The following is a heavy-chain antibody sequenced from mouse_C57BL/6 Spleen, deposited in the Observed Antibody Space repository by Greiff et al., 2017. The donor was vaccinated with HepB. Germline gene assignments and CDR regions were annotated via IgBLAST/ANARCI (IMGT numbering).Heavy chain of an antibody. J-gene: IGHJ3*01. D-gene: IGHD2-5*01. CDR1: GYTFTSYW. CDR3: ARYSNYLFAD. V-gene: IGHV1-69*01. CDR2: IDPSDSYT. Sequence: QVQLQQPGAELVMPGASVKLSCKASGYTFTSYWMRWVKQRPGQGLEWIGEIDPSDSYTNYNQKFKGKSTLTVDKSSSTAYMQLSSLTSEDSAVYYCARYSNYLFADWGQGTLVTVSA.